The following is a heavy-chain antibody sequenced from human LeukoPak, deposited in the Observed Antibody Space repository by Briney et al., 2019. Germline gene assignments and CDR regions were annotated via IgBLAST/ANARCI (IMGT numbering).Heavy chain of an antibody. J-gene: IGHJ4*02. D-gene: IGHD6-13*01. CDR1: GFTFSTYG. Sequence: TGGSLRLSCAASGFTFSTYGIHWARQAPGKGLEWVAFIRYDGSKTHYADSVKGRFTISRDNAKNSLYLQMNSLRAEDTAVYYCARDTRGYIAAAAAPLDYWGQGTLVTVSS. CDR3: ARDTRGYIAAAAAPLDY. CDR2: IRYDGSKT. V-gene: IGHV3-30*02.